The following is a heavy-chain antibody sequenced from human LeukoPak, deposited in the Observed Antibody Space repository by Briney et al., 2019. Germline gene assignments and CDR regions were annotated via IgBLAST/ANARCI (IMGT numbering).Heavy chain of an antibody. J-gene: IGHJ3*02. D-gene: IGHD3-9*01. V-gene: IGHV4-59*01. CDR1: GGSISSYY. CDR2: LSKSGNT. Sequence: SETLSLTCTVSGGSISSYYWSWIRLPPGKGLEWIGYLSKSGNTNYSPSPKSRVTIFGDTSKNQFFLNLSSVTAADTAMYYCARARYVNNFYAFDIWGQGTLVTVSS. CDR3: ARARYVNNFYAFDI.